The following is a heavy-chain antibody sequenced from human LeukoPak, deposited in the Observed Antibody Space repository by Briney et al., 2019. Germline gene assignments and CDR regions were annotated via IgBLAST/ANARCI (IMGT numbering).Heavy chain of an antibody. V-gene: IGHV3-21*01. CDR1: GFTFDDYG. J-gene: IGHJ4*02. CDR2: ISSSSSYI. Sequence: SGGSLRLSCAASGFTFDDYGMSWVRQAPGKGLEWVSSISSSSSYIYYADSVKGRFTISRDNAKNSLYLQMNSLRAEDTAVYYCAKEVQLELRYFDYWGQGTLVTVSS. D-gene: IGHD1-7*01. CDR3: AKEVQLELRYFDY.